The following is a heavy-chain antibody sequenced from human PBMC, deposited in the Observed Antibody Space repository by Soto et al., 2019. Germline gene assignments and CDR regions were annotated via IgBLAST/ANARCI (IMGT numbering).Heavy chain of an antibody. Sequence: ASVKVSCKASRYTFTSHYMHWLRQAPGQGLEWMGIINTSGGSTSYAQKFQGRVTISRDNSKNTLYLQMNSMRAEDTAEYYCARAHLVTYYDFWSNGAFDIWGQGTMVTVSS. CDR3: ARAHLVTYYDFWSNGAFDI. D-gene: IGHD3-3*01. CDR1: RYTFTSHY. J-gene: IGHJ3*02. V-gene: IGHV1-46*01. CDR2: INTSGGST.